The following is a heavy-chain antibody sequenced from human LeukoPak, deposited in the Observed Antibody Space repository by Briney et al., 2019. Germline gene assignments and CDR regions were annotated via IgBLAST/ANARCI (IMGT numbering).Heavy chain of an antibody. D-gene: IGHD3-22*01. V-gene: IGHV1-18*01. CDR1: GYTFTSYG. J-gene: IGHJ4*02. CDR2: ISAYNGNT. CDR3: AREEQDYYDSTRVY. Sequence: ASVKVSCKASGYTFTSYGISWVRQAPGQGLEWMGWISAYNGNTNYAQKLQGRVTMTTDTSTSTAYMELRSLRSDDTAVYYCAREEQDYYDSTRVYWGQGTLVTVSS.